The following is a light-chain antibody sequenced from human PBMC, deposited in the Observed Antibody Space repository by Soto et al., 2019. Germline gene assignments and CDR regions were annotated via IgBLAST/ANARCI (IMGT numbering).Light chain of an antibody. CDR1: QGISNY. Sequence: DLQMPQSPSAISASVGASVTITCRASQGISNYLAWFQQKPGTVPKRLIYAASSLQSGVPSRFSGSGSGTEFTLTISSLQPDEFASYDRQQYNSYWTFGQGTKVDIK. CDR2: AAS. CDR3: QQYNSYWT. V-gene: IGKV1-17*03. J-gene: IGKJ1*01.